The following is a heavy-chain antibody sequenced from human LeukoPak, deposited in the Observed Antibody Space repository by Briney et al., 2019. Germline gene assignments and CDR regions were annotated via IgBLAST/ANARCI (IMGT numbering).Heavy chain of an antibody. CDR2: IYTSGST. Sequence: SSQTLSLTCTVSGGSISSGSYYWSWIRQPAGKGLEWIGRIYTSGSTNYNPSLKSRVTISVDTSKNQFSLKLSFVTAADTAVYYCARESRPSYYYYMDVWGKGTTVTVSS. V-gene: IGHV4-61*02. CDR3: ARESRPSYYYYMDV. J-gene: IGHJ6*03. CDR1: GGSISSGSYY.